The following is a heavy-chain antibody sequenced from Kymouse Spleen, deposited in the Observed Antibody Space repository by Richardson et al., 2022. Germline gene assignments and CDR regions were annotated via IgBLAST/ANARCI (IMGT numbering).Heavy chain of an antibody. CDR1: GFTFSSYG. Sequence: QVQLVESGGGVVQPGRSLRLSCAASGFTFSSYGMHWVRQAPGKGLEWVAVIWYDGSNKYYADSVKGRFTISRDNSKNTLYLQMNSLRAEDTAVYYCARWVLWFGEFDYWGQGTLVTVSS. CDR2: IWYDGSNK. J-gene: IGHJ4*02. D-gene: IGHD3-10*01. CDR3: ARWVLWFGEFDY. V-gene: IGHV3-33*01.